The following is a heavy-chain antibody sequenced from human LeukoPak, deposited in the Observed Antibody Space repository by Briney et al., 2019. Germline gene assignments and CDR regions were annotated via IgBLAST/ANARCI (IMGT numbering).Heavy chain of an antibody. CDR3: AHIYSNYTGYYYYYMDV. Sequence: SGPTLVNPTQTLTLTCTFSGFSLSTSGVGVGWIRQPPGKALEWLALIYWDDDKRYSPSLKSRLTITKDTSKNQVVLTMTNMDPVDTATYYCAHIYSNYTGYYYYYMDVWGKGTTVTVSS. V-gene: IGHV2-5*02. J-gene: IGHJ6*03. CDR1: GFSLSTSGVG. CDR2: IYWDDDK. D-gene: IGHD4-11*01.